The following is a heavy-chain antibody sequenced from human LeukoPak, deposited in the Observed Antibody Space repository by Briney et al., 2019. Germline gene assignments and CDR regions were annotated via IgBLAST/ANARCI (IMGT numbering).Heavy chain of an antibody. J-gene: IGHJ4*02. V-gene: IGHV4-59*01. Sequence: SETLSLTCTVSGDFITAYYWSWIRQPPGKGLEWIGYVYYSGSTEYNPSLRSRVTISLEMSKHQFSLNLTSVTAADTAVYYCAKDEYYFDSSGFYYYFDYWGQGTLVTVSS. D-gene: IGHD3-22*01. CDR2: VYYSGST. CDR3: AKDEYYFDSSGFYYYFDY. CDR1: GDFITAYY.